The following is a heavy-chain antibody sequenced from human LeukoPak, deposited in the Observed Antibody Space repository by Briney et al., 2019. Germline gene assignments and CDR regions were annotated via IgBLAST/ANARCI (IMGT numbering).Heavy chain of an antibody. CDR1: GYTFTGYY. Sequence: GASVKVSCKASGYTFTGYYIHWVRQAPGRGLEWMGCINPNSGGTNYAQNFQGRVTMTRDTSITTAYMELISLRSDDTAVYYCGGGTLTFDPWGQGTLVTVSS. CDR2: INPNSGGT. V-gene: IGHV1-2*02. CDR3: GGGTLTFDP. J-gene: IGHJ5*02.